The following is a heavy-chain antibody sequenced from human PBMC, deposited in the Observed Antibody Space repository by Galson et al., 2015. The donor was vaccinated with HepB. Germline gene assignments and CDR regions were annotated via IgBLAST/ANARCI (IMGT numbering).Heavy chain of an antibody. CDR3: AKHRGSQYSYYYVDV. J-gene: IGHJ6*03. CDR1: GFSFGTYG. D-gene: IGHD1-14*01. CDR2: GGSGGSR. V-gene: IGHV3-23*01. Sequence: SLRLSCATSGFSFGTYGMSWARQRPGKELEWVSYGGSGGSRYYADSVKGRVTISRDNSKNTLYLQMHSLRAEDTAIYYCAKHRGSQYSYYYVDVWGKGTTVAVSS.